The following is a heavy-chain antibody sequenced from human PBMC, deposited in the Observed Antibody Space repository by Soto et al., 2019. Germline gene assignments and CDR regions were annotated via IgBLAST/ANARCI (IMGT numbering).Heavy chain of an antibody. Sequence: GGSLRLSCAASGFTFSNAWMSWVRQAPGKGLEWVCRIKSKTDGGTTDYAAPVKGRFTISRDDSKNTLYLQMNSLKTEDTAVYYCTTVSTVTHLRPFDYWGQGTLVTVSS. CDR1: GFTFSNAW. CDR3: TTVSTVTHLRPFDY. V-gene: IGHV3-15*01. D-gene: IGHD4-17*01. CDR2: IKSKTDGGTT. J-gene: IGHJ4*02.